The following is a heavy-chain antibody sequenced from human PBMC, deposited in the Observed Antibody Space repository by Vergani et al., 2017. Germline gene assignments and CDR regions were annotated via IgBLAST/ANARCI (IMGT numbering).Heavy chain of an antibody. J-gene: IGHJ4*02. Sequence: QVQLVESGGGVVQPGRSLRLSCAASGFTFSSYGMHWVRQAPGKGLEWVAVIWYDGSNKYYADSVKGRFTISRDNSKNTLYLQMNSLRAEDTTVYYCTRAIVGATLSLDYWGQGTLVTVSS. CDR1: GFTFSSYG. CDR2: IWYDGSNK. V-gene: IGHV3-33*01. D-gene: IGHD1-26*01. CDR3: TRAIVGATLSLDY.